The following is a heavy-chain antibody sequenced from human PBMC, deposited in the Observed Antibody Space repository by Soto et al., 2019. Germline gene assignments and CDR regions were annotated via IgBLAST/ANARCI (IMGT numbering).Heavy chain of an antibody. Sequence: SVKVSCKASGFTFSNSAVQWVRQSRGQRLEWMGCIVVGSGHPKLAENFQDRVTLTRDMSTGTAYMELSSLRSEDTAVYYCAADVIAGAGEFDHGGQGTQVTVSS. J-gene: IGHJ4*02. V-gene: IGHV1-58*01. CDR3: AADVIAGAGEFDH. CDR1: GFTFSNSA. D-gene: IGHD6-19*01. CDR2: IVVGSGHP.